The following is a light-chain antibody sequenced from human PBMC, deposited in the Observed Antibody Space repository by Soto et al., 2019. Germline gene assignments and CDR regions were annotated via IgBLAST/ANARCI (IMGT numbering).Light chain of an antibody. V-gene: IGLV2-14*01. J-gene: IGLJ1*01. CDR3: ISYTVSRSYV. CDR2: EVN. Sequence: QSALTQPASLSGSPGQSITISCTGTSSDIGAYDYVSWFQQHPGKAPKLMISEVNNRPSGVSNRFSGSKSGNTAYLTISGLQADDEADYYCISYTVSRSYVFGPGTKLTVL. CDR1: SSDIGAYDY.